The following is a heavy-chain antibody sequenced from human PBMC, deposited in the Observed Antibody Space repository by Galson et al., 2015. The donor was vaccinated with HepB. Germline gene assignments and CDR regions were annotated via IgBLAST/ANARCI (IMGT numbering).Heavy chain of an antibody. Sequence: SLRLSCAASGFTFSSYSMNWVRQAPGKGLEWVAVISYDGSNKYYADSVKGRFTISRDNSKNTLYLQMNSLRAEDTAVYYCAREMGGTTQAGFDYWGQGTLVTVSS. D-gene: IGHD1-26*01. CDR3: AREMGGTTQAGFDY. CDR1: GFTFSSYS. CDR2: ISYDGSNK. J-gene: IGHJ4*02. V-gene: IGHV3-30*03.